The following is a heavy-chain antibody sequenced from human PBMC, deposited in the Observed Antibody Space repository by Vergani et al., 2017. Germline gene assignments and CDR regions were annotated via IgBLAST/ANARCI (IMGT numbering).Heavy chain of an antibody. J-gene: IGHJ3*02. CDR1: GFTFSSYG. Sequence: EVLLVESGGGFVQPGGSLRLSCAASGFTFSSYGINWVRQAPGRGLEWVSTLSASDRRTHYADSVKGRFTISRDNSKNTLFLHMNSLRPEDTAVYYCAKVGRSEVAGTFGAFDIWGQGTMVTVSS. CDR2: LSASDRRT. D-gene: IGHD6-19*01. V-gene: IGHV3-23*04. CDR3: AKVGRSEVAGTFGAFDI.